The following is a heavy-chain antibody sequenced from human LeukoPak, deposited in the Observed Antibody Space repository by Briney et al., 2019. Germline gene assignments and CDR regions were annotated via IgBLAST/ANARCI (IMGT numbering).Heavy chain of an antibody. CDR2: INSDGSST. CDR1: GFTFSSYW. CDR3: AKDLREYTSSPRNAFRI. V-gene: IGHV3-74*01. J-gene: IGHJ3*02. D-gene: IGHD6-6*01. Sequence: GGSLRLSCAASGFTFSSYWMHWVRQAPGKGLVWVSRINSDGSSTSDADSVKGRFTISRDNAKNTLYLLLNSLRAEDTAVYYCAKDLREYTSSPRNAFRIWGQGTMVTVSS.